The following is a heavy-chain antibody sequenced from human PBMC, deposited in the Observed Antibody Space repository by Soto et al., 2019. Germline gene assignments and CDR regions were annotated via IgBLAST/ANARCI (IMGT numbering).Heavy chain of an antibody. J-gene: IGHJ5*02. V-gene: IGHV1-2*04. CDR1: GYTFTGYY. CDR2: INPNSGGT. CDR3: ARDIHYYGSGSLSHWFDP. D-gene: IGHD3-10*01. Sequence: ASVKVSCKASGYTFTGYYMHWVRQAPGQGLEWMGWINPNSGGTNYAQKFQGWVTMTRDTSISTAYMELSRLRSDDTAVYYCARDIHYYGSGSLSHWFDPWGQGNLVTVSS.